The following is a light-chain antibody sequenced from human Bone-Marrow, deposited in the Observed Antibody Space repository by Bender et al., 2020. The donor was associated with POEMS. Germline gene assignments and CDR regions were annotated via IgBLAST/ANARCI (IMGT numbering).Light chain of an antibody. V-gene: IGLV2-23*02. Sequence: QSDLTQPASVSGSPGQSITISCTGTNSDVGTYHLVSWYQHHPGKAPKVLIFEVTKRPSGVSNRFSASQSGNTASLTISGLQAEDEADYYCCSYAGTTTPNWFFGRGTKVTVL. CDR2: EVT. CDR1: NSDVGTYHL. J-gene: IGLJ6*01. CDR3: CSYAGTTTPNWF.